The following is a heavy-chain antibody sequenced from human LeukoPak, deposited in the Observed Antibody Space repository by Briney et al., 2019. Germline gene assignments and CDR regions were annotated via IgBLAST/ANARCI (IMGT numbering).Heavy chain of an antibody. D-gene: IGHD5-18*01. CDR3: AALRGYSYGYSGY. CDR1: GYTFPSYF. V-gene: IGHV1-46*01. CDR2: INPTGGST. Sequence: ASVKVSCKASGYTFPSYFMHWVRRAPGQGLEWMGIINPTGGSTTYAQKFQGRVTMTRDTSTSTVYMELSSLRSDDTAVYYCAALRGYSYGYSGYWGQGTLVTVSS. J-gene: IGHJ4*02.